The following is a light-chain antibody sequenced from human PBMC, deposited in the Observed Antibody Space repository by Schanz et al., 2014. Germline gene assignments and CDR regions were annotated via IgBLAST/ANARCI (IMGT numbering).Light chain of an antibody. V-gene: IGLV1-44*01. CDR2: SNN. J-gene: IGLJ1*01. CDR1: SSNIGGNT. CDR3: QTYDSSLSAPV. Sequence: QSVLTQPPSASGTPGQRVTISCSGSSSNIGGNTVNWYQQLPGTAPKPLIYSNNQRPSGVPDRFSGSKSGTSASLAIAGLQTEDEADYYCQTYDSSLSAPVFGTGTKLTVL.